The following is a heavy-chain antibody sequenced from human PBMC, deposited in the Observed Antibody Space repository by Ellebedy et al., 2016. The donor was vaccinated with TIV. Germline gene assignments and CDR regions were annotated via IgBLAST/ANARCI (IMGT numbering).Heavy chain of an antibody. CDR3: ARGRGYFDY. CDR2: INHSGST. J-gene: IGHJ4*02. CDR1: GGSFSGYY. D-gene: IGHD3-10*01. V-gene: IGHV4-34*01. Sequence: SETLSLTXAVYGGSFSGYYWCWIRQPPGKGLEWIGEINHSGSTNYNPSLKSRVTISVDTSKNQFSLKLSSVTAADTAVYYCARGRGYFDYWGQGTLVTVSS.